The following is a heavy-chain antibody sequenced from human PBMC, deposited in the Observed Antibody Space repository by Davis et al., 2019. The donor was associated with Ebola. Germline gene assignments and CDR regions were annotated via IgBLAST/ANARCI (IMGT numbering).Heavy chain of an antibody. J-gene: IGHJ6*02. Sequence: GESLKISCAASGFTFSSYSMNWVRQAPGKGLEWVSSISSSSYYIYYADSLKGRFTVSRDNAKNSLYLQMNSLRAEDTAVYYCARDMNTAMVLYDYGMNVWGQGTTVTDSS. CDR3: ARDMNTAMVLYDYGMNV. CDR2: ISSSSYYI. V-gene: IGHV3-21*01. CDR1: GFTFSSYS. D-gene: IGHD5-18*01.